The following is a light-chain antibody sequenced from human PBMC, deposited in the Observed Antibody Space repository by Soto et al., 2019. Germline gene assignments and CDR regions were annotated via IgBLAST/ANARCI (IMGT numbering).Light chain of an antibody. CDR2: DVS. CDR1: SSDVGRYDL. Sequence: QSALTQPRSVSGSPGQSVTISCTGTSSDVGRYDLVSWYQQHPGKAPKVMIYDVSERPSGVPDRFSGSKSGNTASLTISGLQDEDEADYYCCSYAGSPRYVFGTGTKVTVL. J-gene: IGLJ1*01. V-gene: IGLV2-11*01. CDR3: CSYAGSPRYV.